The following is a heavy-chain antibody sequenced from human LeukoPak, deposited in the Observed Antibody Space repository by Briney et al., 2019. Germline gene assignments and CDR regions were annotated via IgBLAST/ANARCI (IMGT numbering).Heavy chain of an antibody. CDR1: GGSISSYY. CDR3: ASTSKRTGVDP. D-gene: IGHD1-1*01. Sequence: SETLSLTCTVSGGSISSYYWSWIRRPPGKGLEWIGYIYYSGSTNYNPSLKSRVTISVDTSKNQFSLKLSSVTAADTAVYYCASTSKRTGVDPWGQGTLVTVSS. CDR2: IYYSGST. J-gene: IGHJ5*02. V-gene: IGHV4-59*08.